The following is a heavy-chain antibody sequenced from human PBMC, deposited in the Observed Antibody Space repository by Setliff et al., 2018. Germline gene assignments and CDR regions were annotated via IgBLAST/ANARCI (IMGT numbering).Heavy chain of an antibody. CDR2: ISPYSGET. CDR3: TRSRAPRVVLAADFDF. V-gene: IGHV1-18*01. J-gene: IGHJ4*02. D-gene: IGHD3-16*01. Sequence: GASVKVSCKTSGFSFTTFGFSWVRQAPGQGLEWMGWISPYSGETNYAQKFQDRLSVTADTSSKTTYMELRSLTSDDTAAYFCTRSRAPRVVLAADFDFWGQGTLVTVSS. CDR1: GFSFTTFG.